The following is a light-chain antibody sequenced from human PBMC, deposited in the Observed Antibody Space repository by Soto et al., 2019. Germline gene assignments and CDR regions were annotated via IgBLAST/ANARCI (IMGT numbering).Light chain of an antibody. V-gene: IGKV3-20*01. CDR3: QQDGSSSYN. CDR2: GVS. J-gene: IGKJ2*01. CDR1: QSVGRSH. Sequence: EIVLTQSPGALSLSPGERATLSCRASQSVGRSHLAWYQQKSGQAPRLLIYGVSSRASGIPDRFSGSGSGTDFTLTISRLEPEDFAVYYCQQDGSSSYNCGQGTKVDIK.